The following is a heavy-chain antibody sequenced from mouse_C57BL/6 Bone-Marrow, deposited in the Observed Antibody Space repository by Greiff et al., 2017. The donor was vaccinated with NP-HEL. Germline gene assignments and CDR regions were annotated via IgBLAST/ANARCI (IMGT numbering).Heavy chain of an antibody. V-gene: IGHV1-69*01. Sequence: VQLQQPGAELVMPGASVKLSCKASGYTFTSYWMHWVTQRPGQGLEWIGEIDPSDSYTNYNQKFKGKSTFTVDKSSSTAYMQLSSLTSEDSAVYYCARWGYYYGSSPWGQGTLVTVSA. D-gene: IGHD1-1*01. CDR3: ARWGYYYGSSP. CDR1: GYTFTSYW. J-gene: IGHJ3*01. CDR2: IDPSDSYT.